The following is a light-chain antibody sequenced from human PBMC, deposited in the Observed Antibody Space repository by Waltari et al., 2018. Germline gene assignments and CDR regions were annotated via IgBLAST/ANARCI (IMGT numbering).Light chain of an antibody. Sequence: QSVLTQPPSASGTPGQRVPISCSGSSSNLGRYFVYWYQQLPGTAPKPLIYRNNQRPSGVPDRFSGSTSGTSASLAISGLRSEDEADYYCVVWDDSLSGRVFGGGTKLTVL. J-gene: IGLJ3*02. CDR1: SSNLGRYF. CDR2: RNN. V-gene: IGLV1-47*01. CDR3: VVWDDSLSGRV.